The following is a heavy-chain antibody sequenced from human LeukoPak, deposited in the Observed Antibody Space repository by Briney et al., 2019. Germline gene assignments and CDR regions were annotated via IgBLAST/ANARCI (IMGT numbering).Heavy chain of an antibody. V-gene: IGHV3-23*01. D-gene: IGHD3-22*01. CDR1: GFTFSSYD. CDR3: ARDPGSSGYSDAFDI. Sequence: GGSLRLSCAASGFTFSSYDMSWVRQAPGKGLEWVSAISGSGGSTYYADSVKGRFTISRDNSKNTLYLQMNSLRAEDTAVYYSARDPGSSGYSDAFDIWGQGTMVTVSS. CDR2: ISGSGGST. J-gene: IGHJ3*02.